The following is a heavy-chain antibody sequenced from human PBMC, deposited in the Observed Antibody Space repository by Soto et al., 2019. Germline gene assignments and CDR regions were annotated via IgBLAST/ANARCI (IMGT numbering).Heavy chain of an antibody. CDR2: INPNSGGT. Sequence: QVQLVQSGAEVKKPGASVKVSCKASGYTFTGYYMHWVRQAPGQGLEWMGWINPNSGGTNYAQKYQGWVTMTRDTSISTAYMELSRLRSDDTAVYYGARSPTSLPYYFDYWGQGTLVTVSS. CDR1: GYTFTGYY. J-gene: IGHJ4*02. CDR3: ARSPTSLPYYFDY. V-gene: IGHV1-2*04.